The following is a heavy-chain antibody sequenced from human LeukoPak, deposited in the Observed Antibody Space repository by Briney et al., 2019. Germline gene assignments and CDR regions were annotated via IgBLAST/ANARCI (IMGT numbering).Heavy chain of an antibody. Sequence: LGRSLRLSCAASGFTFSSYAMHWVRQAPGKGLEWVAVISYDGSNKYYAGSVKGRFTISRDNSKNTLYLQMNSLGAEDTAVYYCARAEQLWLLFDFWGQGTLVTVSS. CDR2: ISYDGSNK. CDR3: ARAEQLWLLFDF. V-gene: IGHV3-30-3*01. D-gene: IGHD5-18*01. J-gene: IGHJ4*02. CDR1: GFTFSSYA.